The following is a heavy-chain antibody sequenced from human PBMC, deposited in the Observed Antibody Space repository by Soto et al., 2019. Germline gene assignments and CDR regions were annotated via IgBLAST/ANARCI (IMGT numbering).Heavy chain of an antibody. CDR3: ARARGARYFVY. CDR1: GGSISSCDYY. V-gene: IGHV4-30-4*08. CDR2: IYYSGST. J-gene: IGHJ4*02. Sequence: SETLSVTCTVSGGSISSCDYYWSWIRQPPGKGLEWIGYIYYSGSTYYNPSLKSRVTISVDTSKNQFSLKLSSATAADTAVYYCARARGARYFVYWGQGTLVTISS. D-gene: IGHD2-15*01.